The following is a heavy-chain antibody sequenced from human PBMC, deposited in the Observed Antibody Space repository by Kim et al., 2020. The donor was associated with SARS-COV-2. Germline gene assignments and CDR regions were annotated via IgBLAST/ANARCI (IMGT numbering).Heavy chain of an antibody. J-gene: IGHJ6*02. Sequence: SETLSLTCAVYGGSFSDYTWSWIRQPPGKGLEWIGEINHSGRTNLSPSLKSRITISVDTSKSQFSLKLKSVAATDAAVYYCARGRAGVVPSPVLGLGPYYHYYAMDVWGRGTPVDVSS. CDR1: GGSFSDYT. CDR2: INHSGRT. V-gene: IGHV4-34*01. CDR3: ARGRAGVVPSPVLGLGPYYHYYAMDV. D-gene: IGHD2-8*02.